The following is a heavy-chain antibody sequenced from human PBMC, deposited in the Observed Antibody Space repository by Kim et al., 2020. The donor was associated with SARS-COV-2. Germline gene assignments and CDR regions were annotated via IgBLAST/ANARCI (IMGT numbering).Heavy chain of an antibody. J-gene: IGHJ6*01. D-gene: IGHD2-8*01. CDR3: ASERDMCTSPSHYY. V-gene: IGHV1-2*02. CDR2: INTNSGNP. Sequence: ASVKVSCKASGYTFTGYYIYWVRQAPGQGLEWMGWINTNSGNPKYVQRFHGRVIITLDTSISTAYMDLSNLKADDTAVYFCASERDMCTSPSHYY. CDR1: GYTFTGYY.